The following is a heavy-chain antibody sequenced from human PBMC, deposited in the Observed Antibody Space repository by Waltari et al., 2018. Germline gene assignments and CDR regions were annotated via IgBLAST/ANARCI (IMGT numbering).Heavy chain of an antibody. CDR2: IYYSGST. J-gene: IGHJ4*02. D-gene: IGHD6-6*01. CDR1: GGSISSYY. V-gene: IGHV4-59*08. CDR3: ARLDTYSSSAGVAY. Sequence: QVQLQESGPGLVKPSETLSLTCPVSGGSISSYYWSWIRQPPGKGLEWIGYIYYSGSTNYNPSLKSRVTISVDTSKNQFSLKLSSVTAADTAVYYCARLDTYSSSAGVAYWGQGTLVTVSS.